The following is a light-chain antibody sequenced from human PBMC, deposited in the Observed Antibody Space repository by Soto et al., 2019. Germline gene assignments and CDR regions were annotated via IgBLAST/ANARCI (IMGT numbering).Light chain of an antibody. CDR2: DXS. Sequence: AIQLTQSPSSLFASVGDRLTITCRASQGISSALAWYQQKPGKAPKLLXYDXSSLESGVPSRFSGSGSGTDFTLTISSLQPVDFATYYCQKFNNYLLTCGVGTKEDI. CDR1: QGISSA. V-gene: IGKV1D-13*01. J-gene: IGKJ4*01. CDR3: QKFNNYLLT.